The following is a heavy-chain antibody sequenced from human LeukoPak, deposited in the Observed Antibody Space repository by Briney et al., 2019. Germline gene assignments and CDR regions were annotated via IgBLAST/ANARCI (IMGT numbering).Heavy chain of an antibody. CDR1: GFTFSSYR. CDR2: ISSSGNII. Sequence: GSLRLSCAASGFTFSSYRMNWVRQAPGRGLEWISYISSSGNIIYYADPVKGRFTVSRDNAKNSVFLQMNSLRDDDTAVYYCARDACSSSDCYAFDIWGQGTMVTVSS. D-gene: IGHD2-2*01. CDR3: ARDACSSSDCYAFDI. V-gene: IGHV3-48*02. J-gene: IGHJ3*02.